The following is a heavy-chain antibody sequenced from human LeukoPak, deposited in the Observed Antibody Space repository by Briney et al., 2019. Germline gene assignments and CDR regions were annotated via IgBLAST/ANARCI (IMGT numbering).Heavy chain of an antibody. V-gene: IGHV1-2*02. CDR2: INPNSGGT. J-gene: IGHJ6*02. Sequence: ASVKVSCKASGYTFTGYYKHWVRQAPGQGLEWMGWINPNSGGTNYAQKFQGRVTMTRDTSISTAYMELSRLRSDDTAVYYCARAAYCGGDCYTAGYYYGMDVWGQGTTVTVSS. CDR3: ARAAYCGGDCYTAGYYYGMDV. D-gene: IGHD2-21*02. CDR1: GYTFTGYY.